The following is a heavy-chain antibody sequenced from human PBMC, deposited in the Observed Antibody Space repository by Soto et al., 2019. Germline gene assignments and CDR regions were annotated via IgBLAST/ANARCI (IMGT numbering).Heavy chain of an antibody. CDR1: GFTFSSYA. V-gene: IGHV3-23*01. CDR3: AISRDAAGTFNWFDP. CDR2: ISGSGGST. Sequence: PGGSLRLSCAASGFTFSSYAMSWVRQAPGKGLEWVSAISGSGGSTYYADSVKGRFTISRDNSKNTLYLQMNSLRAEDTAVYYCAISRDAAGTFNWFDPWAREPWSPSPQ. D-gene: IGHD6-19*01. J-gene: IGHJ5*02.